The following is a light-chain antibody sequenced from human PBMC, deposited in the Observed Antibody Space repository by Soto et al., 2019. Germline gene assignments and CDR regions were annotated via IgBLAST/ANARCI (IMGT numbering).Light chain of an antibody. J-gene: IGKJ4*01. V-gene: IGKV3-11*01. CDR1: QSVSSY. CDR3: QQRGDWLT. Sequence: EIVLTQSPATLSLSPGERATLSCRASQSVSSYLAWYQQKPGQASSLLIYDASNRATGIPARFSASGSGTDFTLTIGSLEPEVLAVYYCQQRGDWLTFGGATKGEIK. CDR2: DAS.